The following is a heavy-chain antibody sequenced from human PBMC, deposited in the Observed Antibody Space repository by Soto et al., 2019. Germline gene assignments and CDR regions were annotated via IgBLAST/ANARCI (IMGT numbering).Heavy chain of an antibody. J-gene: IGHJ6*02. V-gene: IGHV3-21*01. Sequence: EVQLVESGGGMVKPGGSLRLSCAASGFTFSSYSMNWVRQAPGKGLEWVSSISSSSTYIYYADSVKGRFTISRDNAKNAVYLQMNSLRVKDTAVYYCVASYSPSEGYYYYGMDVWGQGTTVTVAS. CDR3: VASYSPSEGYYYYGMDV. D-gene: IGHD6-13*01. CDR1: GFTFSSYS. CDR2: ISSSSTYI.